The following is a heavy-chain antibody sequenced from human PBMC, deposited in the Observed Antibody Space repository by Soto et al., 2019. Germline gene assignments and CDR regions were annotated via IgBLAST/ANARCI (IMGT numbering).Heavy chain of an antibody. V-gene: IGHV3-23*01. J-gene: IGHJ6*03. CDR2: ISGSGGST. CDR1: GFTFSSYA. D-gene: IGHD1-26*01. Sequence: VGSLRLSCAASGFTFSSYAMSWVRQAPGKGLEWVSAISGSGGSTYYADSVKGRFTISRDNSKNTLYLQMNSLRAEDTAVYYCAKGSGGSPIWYYYYYYMDVWGRGTTVTVSS. CDR3: AKGSGGSPIWYYYYYYMDV.